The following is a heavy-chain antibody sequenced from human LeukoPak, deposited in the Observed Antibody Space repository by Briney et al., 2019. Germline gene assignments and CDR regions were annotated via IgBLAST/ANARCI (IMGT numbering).Heavy chain of an antibody. V-gene: IGHV3-23*01. D-gene: IGHD3-10*01. CDR3: AKDRPGYYYGSGSDDH. J-gene: IGHJ4*02. Sequence: GGSLRLSCAASGFTFTTYAMSWVRQAPGKGLEWVSAITGSGGTTYYADSVKGRFTISRDNSKNTLSLQMNSLRAEDTAVYYCAKDRPGYYYGSGSDDHWGQGTLVTASS. CDR2: ITGSGGTT. CDR1: GFTFTTYA.